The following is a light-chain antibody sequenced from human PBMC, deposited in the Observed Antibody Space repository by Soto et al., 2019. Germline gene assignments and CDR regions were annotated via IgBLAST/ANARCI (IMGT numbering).Light chain of an antibody. J-gene: IGKJ1*01. CDR2: KAS. Sequence: DIQMTQSPSTLSAYVGDRVTITCRASQSIRSWLAWYQQKPGKGLKLLIYKASSLESGVPSRFSGSGSGTEFTLPISSLQPDDFETYYCQQYNSSTFGHGTKVDTK. CDR3: QQYNSST. V-gene: IGKV1-5*03. CDR1: QSIRSW.